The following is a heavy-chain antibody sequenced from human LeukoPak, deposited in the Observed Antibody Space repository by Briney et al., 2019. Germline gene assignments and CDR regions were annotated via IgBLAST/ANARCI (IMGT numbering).Heavy chain of an antibody. CDR3: ARDDDYGDSYWYFDL. CDR2: IWYDGTNK. V-gene: IGHV3-33*01. Sequence: GGSLRLSCAASGFTFSSYGMHWVRQAPGKGLEWVSVIWYDGTNKYYADSVKGRFTISRDNSKNTLYLQMNSLRAEDTAGYYCARDDDYGDSYWYFDLWGRGTLVTVSS. CDR1: GFTFSSYG. D-gene: IGHD4-17*01. J-gene: IGHJ2*01.